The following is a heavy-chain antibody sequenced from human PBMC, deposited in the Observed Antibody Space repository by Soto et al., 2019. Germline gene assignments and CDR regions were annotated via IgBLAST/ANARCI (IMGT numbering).Heavy chain of an antibody. V-gene: IGHV1-18*01. CDR3: ARDFGSGLSAPDAVFDS. J-gene: IGHJ4*02. CDR1: GYIFTTYG. Sequence: ASVKVSCKASGYIFTTYGISWVRQAPGQGLEWMGWISAYNGNTKYAQNLQGRVTLTTDTSTYAVYMELRSLQSDDTAVYYCARDFGSGLSAPDAVFDSWGQGAMVTVSS. D-gene: IGHD3-3*01. CDR2: ISAYNGNT.